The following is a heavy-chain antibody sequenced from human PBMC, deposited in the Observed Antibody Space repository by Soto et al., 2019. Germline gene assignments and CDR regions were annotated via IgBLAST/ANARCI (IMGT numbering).Heavy chain of an antibody. D-gene: IGHD2-21*02. CDR2: ISGNSGKT. J-gene: IGHJ4*02. V-gene: IGHV3-23*01. CDR1: GVGLSTYA. Sequence: EVQLLESGGGFVQPGGSLRLSCTASGVGLSTYAISWVRQAPGKGLERVSVISGNSGKTDYADSVKGRVSISRDKSENTVYLQMNRLRAEDTAVYYCALPSCGGDCYSPFDYWGQGTLVTVSS. CDR3: ALPSCGGDCYSPFDY.